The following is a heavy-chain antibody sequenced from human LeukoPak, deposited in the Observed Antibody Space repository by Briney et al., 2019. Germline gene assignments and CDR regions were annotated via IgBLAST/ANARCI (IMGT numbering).Heavy chain of an antibody. V-gene: IGHV3-9*01. CDR3: AINGGGDSGYGNFDY. CDR2: INWNSDSI. CDR1: GFTFDDYA. Sequence: PGGSLRLSCAASGFTFDDYAMHRVRHVPGKGLEWVSGINWNSDSIGYADSVKGRFTTSRDNAKNSLYLQMNSLRAEDTAFYYCAINGGGDSGYGNFDYWGQGTLVTVSS. D-gene: IGHD5-12*01. J-gene: IGHJ4*02.